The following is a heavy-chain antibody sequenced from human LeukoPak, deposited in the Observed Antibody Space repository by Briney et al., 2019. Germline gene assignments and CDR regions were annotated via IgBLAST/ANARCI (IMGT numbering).Heavy chain of an antibody. CDR2: IYYSGST. CDR1: GGSISSYY. D-gene: IGHD3-9*01. Sequence: SETLSLTCPVSGGSISSYYWSWIRQPPGKGLEWIGYIYYSGSTNYNPSLKSRVTISVDTSKNQFSLKLSSVTAADTAVYYCARGGRTIFPYYFGYWGQGTLVTVSS. CDR3: ARGGRTIFPYYFGY. V-gene: IGHV4-59*08. J-gene: IGHJ4*02.